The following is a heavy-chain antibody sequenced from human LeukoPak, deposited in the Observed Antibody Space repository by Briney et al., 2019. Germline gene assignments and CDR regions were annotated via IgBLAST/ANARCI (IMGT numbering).Heavy chain of an antibody. D-gene: IGHD3-22*01. CDR1: GYTFTIYG. Sequence: GASVTVSCKASGYTFTIYGISWVRQAPGQGLEWMGWISAYNGNTNYAQKLQGGVTMTTDTSTSTAYMELRSLRSDDTAVYYCARDRRRYYDSSGYYYSLSFGYWGQGTLVTVSS. V-gene: IGHV1-18*01. CDR2: ISAYNGNT. CDR3: ARDRRRYYDSSGYYYSLSFGY. J-gene: IGHJ4*02.